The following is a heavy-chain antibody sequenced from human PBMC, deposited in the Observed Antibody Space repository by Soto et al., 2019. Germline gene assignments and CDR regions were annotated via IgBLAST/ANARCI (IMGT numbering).Heavy chain of an antibody. CDR1: GFTFSSYA. V-gene: IGHV3-23*01. J-gene: IGHJ3*01. CDR2: INNSGGNT. D-gene: IGHD6-19*01. Sequence: EVQLLESGGDLVQPGESLRLSCAASGFTFSSYAMTWVRQAPGKGLEWVSGINNSGGNTYYADSVKGRFTISRDNSKNTLYLQMDSLPTEDTAVYYCAKDVRGQWRARDGFEPWGQGTMVTVSS. CDR3: AKDVRGQWRARDGFEP.